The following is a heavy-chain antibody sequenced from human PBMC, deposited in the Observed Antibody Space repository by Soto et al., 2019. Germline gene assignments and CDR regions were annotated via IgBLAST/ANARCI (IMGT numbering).Heavy chain of an antibody. D-gene: IGHD6-6*01. Sequence: QVQLVQSGAEVKKPGASVKVSCKASGYTFTSYDINWVRQATGQGLEWMGWMNPNSGNTGYAQKFQGRVTMTRNTSISTAYMELSSLRSEDTAVYYWARDRPGVRNYGMDVLGQGTTGTGSS. V-gene: IGHV1-8*01. CDR1: GYTFTSYD. CDR3: ARDRPGVRNYGMDV. J-gene: IGHJ6*02. CDR2: MNPNSGNT.